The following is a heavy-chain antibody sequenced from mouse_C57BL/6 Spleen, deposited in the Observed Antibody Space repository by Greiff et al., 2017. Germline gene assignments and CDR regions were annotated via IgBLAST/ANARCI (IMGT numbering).Heavy chain of an antibody. V-gene: IGHV1-47*01. CDR1: GYTFTTYP. CDR2: FHPSNDDT. J-gene: IGHJ1*03. D-gene: IGHD1-1*01. Sequence: VQLQQSGAELVKPGASVKMSCTASGYTFTTYPIEWMKQNHGKSLEWIGNFHPSNDDTKYNEKFKGKATLTVEKSSSTVYLELSRLTSDDSAVYDCARGYYGSSYGRYFDVWGTGTTVTVSS. CDR3: ARGYYGSSYGRYFDV.